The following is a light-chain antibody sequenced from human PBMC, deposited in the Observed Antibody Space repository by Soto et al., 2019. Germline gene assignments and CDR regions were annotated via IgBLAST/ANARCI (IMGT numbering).Light chain of an antibody. J-gene: IGKJ1*01. V-gene: IGKV3-20*01. Sequence: EIVLTQSPGTLSLSPGERATLSCRASQSLSNTYLAWYQQKPGQAPRLLIYGASSRATGIPDRFSGSGSGTDFTLTISRLDPEDLAVYYCQHYGTSRAFGQGTKVEIK. CDR2: GAS. CDR1: QSLSNTY. CDR3: QHYGTSRA.